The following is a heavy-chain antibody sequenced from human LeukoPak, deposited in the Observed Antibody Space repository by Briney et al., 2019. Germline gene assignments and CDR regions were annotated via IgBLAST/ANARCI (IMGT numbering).Heavy chain of an antibody. Sequence: LAGGSLRLSCAASGFTFDDYGMSWVRQAPGKGLEWVSGINWNGGSTGYADSVKGRFTISRDNAKNSLYLQMNSLRAEDTALYHCARDSQCSSTSCYLDYYYGMDVWDQGTTVTVSS. CDR3: ARDSQCSSTSCYLDYYYGMDV. D-gene: IGHD2-2*01. V-gene: IGHV3-20*01. CDR2: INWNGGST. CDR1: GFTFDDYG. J-gene: IGHJ6*02.